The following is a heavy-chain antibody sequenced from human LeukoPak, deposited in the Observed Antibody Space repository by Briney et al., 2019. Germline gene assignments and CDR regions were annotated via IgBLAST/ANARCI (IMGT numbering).Heavy chain of an antibody. V-gene: IGHV1-8*01. CDR2: MNPNSGNT. CDR3: ARGSGPAYFYYYYYMVV. J-gene: IGHJ6*03. Sequence: ASVKVSCKASGYTFTSYDINWVRQATGQGLEWMGWMNPNSGNTSYAQKFQGRVTMTRNTSISTAYMELSSLRAEDTAVDYCARGSGPAYFYYYYYMVVWGKGTTVTVSS. CDR1: GYTFTSYD.